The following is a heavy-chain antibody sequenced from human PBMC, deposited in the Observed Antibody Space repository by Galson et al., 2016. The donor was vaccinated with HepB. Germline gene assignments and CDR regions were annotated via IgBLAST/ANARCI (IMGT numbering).Heavy chain of an antibody. J-gene: IGHJ4*02. D-gene: IGHD5-12*01. V-gene: IGHV5-51*01. CDR2: IYPGDSDA. Sequence: QSGAEVKKPGESLKISYKDSGNSFATNWIGWVRQMPGKGLEWMGIIYPGDSDARYSPSFQGQVTISADKSISTAYLQWSSLRASDTAMYFCARPRGYDNYFDYWGQGTLVTVSS. CDR1: GNSFATNW. CDR3: ARPRGYDNYFDY.